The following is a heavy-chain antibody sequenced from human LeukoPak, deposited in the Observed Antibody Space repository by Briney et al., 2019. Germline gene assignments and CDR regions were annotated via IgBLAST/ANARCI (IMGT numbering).Heavy chain of an antibody. CDR3: VPSNDYYYYFDH. CDR2: INPNSGGT. V-gene: IGHV1-2*02. D-gene: IGHD3-22*01. J-gene: IGHJ4*02. Sequence: ASVKVSCKASGYTFTGYYMHWVRQAPGQGLEWMGWINPNSGGTNYAQKFQGRVTMTRDTSISTAYMELSRLTSDDTAVYYCVPSNDYYYYFDHWGQGTLVTVSS. CDR1: GYTFTGYY.